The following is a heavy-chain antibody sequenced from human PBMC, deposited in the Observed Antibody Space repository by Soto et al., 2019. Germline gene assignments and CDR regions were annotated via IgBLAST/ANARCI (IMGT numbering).Heavy chain of an antibody. J-gene: IGHJ4*02. Sequence: EVQLVESGGGLVQPGRSLRLSCAASGITFDDYAMHWVRQAPGKGLEWVSGISWNSGSIGYADSVKGRFTISRDNAKNSLDLQMNSLSAEDTALYYCPKGRLHLGELSSFDYWGQGTLVTVSS. D-gene: IGHD3-16*02. V-gene: IGHV3-9*01. CDR1: GITFDDYA. CDR2: ISWNSGSI. CDR3: PKGRLHLGELSSFDY.